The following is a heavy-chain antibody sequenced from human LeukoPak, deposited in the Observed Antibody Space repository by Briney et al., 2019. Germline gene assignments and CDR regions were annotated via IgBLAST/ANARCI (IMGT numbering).Heavy chain of an antibody. J-gene: IGHJ4*02. D-gene: IGHD5-24*01. Sequence: ETLSLNCGVYGGSFSDHYWTCICHSPGKGLEWIGESSHNEGTHCNPSRKSRVTMSLDTSKNRFYLNLNSVTAADTAAYYCARGTDAYKLGNIWGQETLVPVSP. CDR1: GGSFSDHY. CDR2: SSHNEGT. CDR3: ARGTDAYKLGNI. V-gene: IGHV4-34*01.